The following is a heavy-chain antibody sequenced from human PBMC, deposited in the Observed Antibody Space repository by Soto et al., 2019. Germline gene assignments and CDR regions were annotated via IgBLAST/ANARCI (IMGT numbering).Heavy chain of an antibody. V-gene: IGHV4-59*01. CDR2: IYYSGST. J-gene: IGHJ4*02. CDR1: GGSISSYY. Sequence: SETLSLTCTVSGGSISSYYWSWIRQPPGKGLEWIGYIYYSGSTNYNPSLKSRVTISVDTSKNQFSLKLSSVTAADTAVCYCARRYGGNFDYWGQGTLITVSS. D-gene: IGHD1-26*01. CDR3: ARRYGGNFDY.